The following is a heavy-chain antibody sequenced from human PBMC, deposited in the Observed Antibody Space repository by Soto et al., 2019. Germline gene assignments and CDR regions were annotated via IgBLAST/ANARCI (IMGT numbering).Heavy chain of an antibody. J-gene: IGHJ6*02. Sequence: QVQLVQSGAEVKKPGPSVKVSCKASGGSFSSYAISWVRQAPGQGLEWMGGIIPIVGTGNYAQNFQGRVTITADESTSTDYMELSSLRSEDTAMYYCARDLRAAGRPGMDVWGQGTTVTVSS. CDR3: ARDLRAAGRPGMDV. D-gene: IGHD6-13*01. CDR1: GGSFSSYA. CDR2: IIPIVGTG. V-gene: IGHV1-69*01.